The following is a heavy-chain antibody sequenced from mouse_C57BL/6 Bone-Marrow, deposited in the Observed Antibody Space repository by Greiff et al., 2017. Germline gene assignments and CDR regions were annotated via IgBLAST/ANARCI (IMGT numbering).Heavy chain of an antibody. CDR1: GYTFTSYG. Sequence: VQLQQSGAELARPGASVKLSCKASGYTFTSYGISWVKQRTGQGLEWIGEIYPRSGNTYYNEKFKGKATLTADKSSRTAYMELRSLTSEDSAVYFCAREGDYYGSSYFDYWGQGTTLTVSS. D-gene: IGHD1-1*01. J-gene: IGHJ2*01. CDR2: IYPRSGNT. V-gene: IGHV1-81*01. CDR3: AREGDYYGSSYFDY.